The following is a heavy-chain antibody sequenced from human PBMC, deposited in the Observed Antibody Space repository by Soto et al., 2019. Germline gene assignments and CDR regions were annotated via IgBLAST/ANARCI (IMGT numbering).Heavy chain of an antibody. V-gene: IGHV4-4*07. Sequence: SETLSLTCTVSGGSITDYSWVWIRQPAGKGLEWIGRIFSSGSTNYNPSLKGRITMSLDTSKNQFSLKLNSATATDTAVYFCARDQGVVVTADNWFDPWGQVILVT. CDR2: IFSSGST. J-gene: IGHJ5*02. D-gene: IGHD2-21*02. CDR1: GGSITDYS. CDR3: ARDQGVVVTADNWFDP.